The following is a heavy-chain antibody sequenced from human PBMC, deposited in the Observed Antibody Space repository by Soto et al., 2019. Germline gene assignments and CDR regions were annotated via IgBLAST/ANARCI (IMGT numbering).Heavy chain of an antibody. Sequence: SVKVSCKASGGTFSSYAISWVRQAPGQGLEWMGGIIPIFGTANYAQKFQGRVTITADKSTSTAYMELSSLRSEDTAVYYCAGHYPMIVVVIPWDYYGMDVWGQGTTVTVSS. V-gene: IGHV1-69*06. J-gene: IGHJ6*02. CDR2: IIPIFGTA. D-gene: IGHD3-22*01. CDR1: GGTFSSYA. CDR3: AGHYPMIVVVIPWDYYGMDV.